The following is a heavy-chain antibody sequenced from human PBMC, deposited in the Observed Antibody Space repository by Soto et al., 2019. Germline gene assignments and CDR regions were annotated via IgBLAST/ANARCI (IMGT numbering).Heavy chain of an antibody. CDR1: GLTFSTSI. Sequence: QVQLVESGGGLVQPGRSLRLSCAASGLTFSTSIMHWVRQAPGKGLEWIAVISGDAISKIYAESVKGRFTLSRDNSKNTVYLEMNSLKAEDTAVYYCAREENSSGYAGTFQHWGQGTLFTVSA. CDR2: ISGDAISK. V-gene: IGHV3-30*04. J-gene: IGHJ1*01. D-gene: IGHD3-22*01. CDR3: AREENSSGYAGTFQH.